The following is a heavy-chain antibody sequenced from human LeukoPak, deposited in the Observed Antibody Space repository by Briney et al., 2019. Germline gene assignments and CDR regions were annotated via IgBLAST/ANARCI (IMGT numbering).Heavy chain of an antibody. V-gene: IGHV4-30-2*01. CDR1: GDSISSGAYS. CDR3: ARELWFANAPGSWLDP. D-gene: IGHD3-10*01. J-gene: IGHJ5*02. CDR2: IFHTGST. Sequence: SETLSLTCVVYGDSISSGAYSWSWIRQPPGKGLEWIGYIFHTGSTFYNPSLKSRDTISVDNSKNQFSLRLNSVTAADTAVYYCARELWFANAPGSWLDPWGQGTLVTVSS.